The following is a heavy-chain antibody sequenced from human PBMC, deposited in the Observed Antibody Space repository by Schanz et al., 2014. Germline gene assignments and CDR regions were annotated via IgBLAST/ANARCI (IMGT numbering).Heavy chain of an antibody. CDR3: AREAKWGQWYFDL. J-gene: IGHJ2*01. Sequence: VQLVESGGCLVKPGDSLRLSCAASGFTFSSYTMKWVRQAPAKGLEWVAVVGDTGTTKFYADSVKGRLTVSRDNSENTVYLEFHSLRSEDTALYYCAREAKWGQWYFDLWGRGSLVTVSS. D-gene: IGHD1-26*01. CDR1: GFTFSSYT. V-gene: IGHV3-30*03. CDR2: VGDTGTTK.